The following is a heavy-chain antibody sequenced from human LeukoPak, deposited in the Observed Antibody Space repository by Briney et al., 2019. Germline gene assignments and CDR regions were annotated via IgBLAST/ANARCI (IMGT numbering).Heavy chain of an antibody. D-gene: IGHD3-10*01. V-gene: IGHV3-48*03. J-gene: IGHJ6*04. Sequence: PGGSLRLSCAASGFTFSSYEMNWVRQAPGKGLEWVSYISSSGSTIYYADSVKGRFTISRDNAKNSLYLQMNSLRAEDTAVYYCARDRLLLWFGELSNYYYYGMDVWGKGTTVTVFS. CDR1: GFTFSSYE. CDR2: ISSSGSTI. CDR3: ARDRLLLWFGELSNYYYYGMDV.